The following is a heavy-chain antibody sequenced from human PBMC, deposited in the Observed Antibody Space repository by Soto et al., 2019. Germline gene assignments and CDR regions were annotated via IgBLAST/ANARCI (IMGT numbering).Heavy chain of an antibody. J-gene: IGHJ4*02. CDR3: AGMYSSSSGSDY. CDR1: GFTFSSYG. Sequence: PGGSLRLSCAASGFTFSSYGMHWVRQAPGKGLEWVAVIWYDGSNKYYADSVKGRFTISRDNSKNTLYLQMNSLRAEDTAVYYCAGMYSSSSGSDYWGQGTLVTVSS. CDR2: IWYDGSNK. V-gene: IGHV3-33*01. D-gene: IGHD6-6*01.